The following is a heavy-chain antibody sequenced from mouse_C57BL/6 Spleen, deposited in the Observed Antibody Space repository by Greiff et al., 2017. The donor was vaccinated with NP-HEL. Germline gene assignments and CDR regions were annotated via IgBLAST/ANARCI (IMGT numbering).Heavy chain of an antibody. J-gene: IGHJ4*01. CDR3: ARPYDYDGSYYAMDY. D-gene: IGHD2-4*01. CDR1: GYTFTSYG. CDR2: IYPRSGNT. Sequence: VQRVESGAELARPGASVKLSCKASGYTFTSYGISWVKQRTGQGLEWIGEIYPRSGNTYYNEKFKGKATLTADKSSSTAYMELRSLTSEDSAVYFCARPYDYDGSYYAMDYWGQGTSVTVSS. V-gene: IGHV1-81*01.